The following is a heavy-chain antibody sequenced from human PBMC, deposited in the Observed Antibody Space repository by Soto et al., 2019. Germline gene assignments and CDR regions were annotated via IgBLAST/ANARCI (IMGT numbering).Heavy chain of an antibody. CDR3: VRSVSSSRFDY. V-gene: IGHV4-59*03. CDR2: IFYIGST. CDR1: DGSIGNYY. J-gene: IGHJ4*02. Sequence: SETLSLTCTVSDGSIGNYYWTWIRQSPEKGLEWIGYIFYIGSTNYNPALKSRVTISEDRSKNQVFLTLRSVTAADTAVYFCVRSVSSSRFDYWGQGTLVTVSS.